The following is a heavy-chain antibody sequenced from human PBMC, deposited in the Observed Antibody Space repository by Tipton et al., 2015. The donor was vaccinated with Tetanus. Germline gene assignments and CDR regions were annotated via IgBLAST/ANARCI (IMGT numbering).Heavy chain of an antibody. V-gene: IGHV4-59*01. CDR3: ARESWNRDAFDI. Sequence: TLSLTCTVSGGSISSYYWSWIRQPPGKGLEWIGYIYYSGSTNYNPSLKSRVTISVDTSKNQFSLNLSSVTAADTAVYYCARESWNRDAFDIWGQGTMVTVSS. J-gene: IGHJ3*02. CDR2: IYYSGST. D-gene: IGHD1-1*01. CDR1: GGSISSYY.